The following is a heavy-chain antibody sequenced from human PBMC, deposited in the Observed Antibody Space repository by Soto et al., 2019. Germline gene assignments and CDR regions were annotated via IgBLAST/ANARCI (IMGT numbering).Heavy chain of an antibody. Sequence: QVQLLQSGAEVTKPGSSVKVSCKASGGTFSSYAISWVRQAPGQGLEWMGGIIPIFGTANYAQKFQGRVTITEDKSTSTAYMELSSLRSEDTAVYYCARVYYYGSGSYYGYWGQGTLVTVSS. J-gene: IGHJ4*02. CDR3: ARVYYYGSGSYYGY. D-gene: IGHD3-10*01. CDR2: IIPIFGTA. CDR1: GGTFSSYA. V-gene: IGHV1-69*06.